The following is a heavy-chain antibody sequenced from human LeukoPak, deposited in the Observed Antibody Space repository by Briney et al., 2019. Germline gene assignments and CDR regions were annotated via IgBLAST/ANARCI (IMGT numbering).Heavy chain of an antibody. CDR2: INFGGSI. D-gene: IGHD4-23*01. CDR3: ARGPRNYGGRLDY. J-gene: IGHJ4*02. Sequence: QVQLQQWGEGLLKPPETLSLTCAVNGGCFRGYYWRWLPQPPRQGLHWIGEINFGGSINYTPSLKSRVTISVDTSKNQFSLKLSSVTAADTAVYYCARGPRNYGGRLDYWGQGTLVTVSS. CDR1: GGCFRGYY. V-gene: IGHV4-34*01.